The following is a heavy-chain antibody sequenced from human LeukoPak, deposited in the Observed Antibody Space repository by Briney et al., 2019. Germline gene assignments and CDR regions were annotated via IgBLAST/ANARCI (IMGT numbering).Heavy chain of an antibody. D-gene: IGHD4/OR15-4a*01. V-gene: IGHV4-39*01. CDR3: AQSDVLAGAFDI. Sequence: SETLSLTCTVSRGSLSSPNYYWGWVRQPPGEGLEWIGYIYYSRSTYYNPSLKSRVTISADTSKNQFSLNLSSVTAADTAVYYCAQSDVLAGAFDIWGQGTMVIVSS. CDR2: IYYSRST. CDR1: RGSLSSPNYY. J-gene: IGHJ3*02.